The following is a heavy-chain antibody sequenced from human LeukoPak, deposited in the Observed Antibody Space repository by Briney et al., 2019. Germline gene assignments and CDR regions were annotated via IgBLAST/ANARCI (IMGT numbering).Heavy chain of an antibody. CDR1: GFTFSSYE. Sequence: PGGSLRLSCAASGFTFSSYEMNWVRQAPGKGLEWVSYISSSSSTIYYADSVKGRFTISRDNAKNSLYLHLNSLRDEDTAVYYCATWLPDYWGQGILVTVSS. D-gene: IGHD5-24*01. CDR3: ATWLPDY. V-gene: IGHV3-48*03. J-gene: IGHJ4*02. CDR2: ISSSSSTI.